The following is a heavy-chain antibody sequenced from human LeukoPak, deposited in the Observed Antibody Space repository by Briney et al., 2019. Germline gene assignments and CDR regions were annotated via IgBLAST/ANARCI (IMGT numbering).Heavy chain of an antibody. D-gene: IGHD2-2*01. J-gene: IGHJ6*02. V-gene: IGHV7-4-1*02. Sequence: ASVKVSCKVSGYTLTELSMHWVRQAPGQGLEWMGWINTNTGNPTYAQGFTGRFVFSLDTSVSTAYLQISSLKAEDTAVYYCARTIVVVPAYGMDVWGQGTTVTVSS. CDR3: ARTIVVVPAYGMDV. CDR1: GYTLTELS. CDR2: INTNTGNP.